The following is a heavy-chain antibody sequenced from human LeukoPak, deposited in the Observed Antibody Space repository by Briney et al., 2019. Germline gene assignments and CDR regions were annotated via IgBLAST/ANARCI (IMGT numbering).Heavy chain of an antibody. D-gene: IGHD6-13*01. Sequence: GGSLRLSCAASGFTFSSYWMHWVRQAPGKGLVWVSRINSDGSSTSYADSVKGRFTISRDNAKNTLYLQMNSLRAEDTAVYYCANSYSSSWGLYYFDYWGQGTLVTVSS. V-gene: IGHV3-74*01. CDR3: ANSYSSSWGLYYFDY. CDR1: GFTFSSYW. CDR2: INSDGSST. J-gene: IGHJ4*02.